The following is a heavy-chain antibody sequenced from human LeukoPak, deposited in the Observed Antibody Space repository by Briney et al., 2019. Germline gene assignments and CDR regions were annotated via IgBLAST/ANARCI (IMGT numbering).Heavy chain of an antibody. CDR1: GFTFSDYY. D-gene: IGHD3-10*02. V-gene: IGHV3-11*04. CDR3: AELGITMIGGV. J-gene: IGHJ6*04. Sequence: GGPLRLSCAASGFTFSDYYMSWVRQAPGKGLEWVSYISSSGSTIYYADSVKGRFIISTDNAKNSLYLQMNSLRAEDTAVYYCAELGITMIGGVWGKGTTVTISS. CDR2: ISSSGSTI.